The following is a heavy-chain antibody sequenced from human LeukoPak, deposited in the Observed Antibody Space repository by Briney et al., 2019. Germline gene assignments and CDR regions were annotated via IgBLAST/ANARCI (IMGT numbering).Heavy chain of an antibody. CDR1: GYTFTSYA. Sequence: GASVKVSCKASGYTFTSYAIHWVRQAPGQRLEWMGWINAGNGNTKYSQKFQDRVTITRDTSASTAYMELSSLRSEDTAVYYCARDIVVVTAMFHFDYWGQGTLVTVSS. D-gene: IGHD2-21*02. CDR3: ARDIVVVTAMFHFDY. CDR2: INAGNGNT. J-gene: IGHJ4*02. V-gene: IGHV1-3*01.